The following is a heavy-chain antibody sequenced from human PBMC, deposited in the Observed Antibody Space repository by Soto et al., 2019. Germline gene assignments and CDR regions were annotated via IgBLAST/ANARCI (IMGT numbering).Heavy chain of an antibody. V-gene: IGHV3-23*01. D-gene: IGHD3-3*01. CDR3: AKPGGVYWYFDL. CDR2: LSGRGGNT. CDR1: GFTLRDYA. Sequence: PGGSLRLSCAASGFTLRDYAMTWVRQAPGKGLEWVSSLSGRGGNTYYADSVKGRSTISRANSENTLFLQMSSLRAEDTATYYCAKPGGVYWYFDLWGRGTLVTVSS. J-gene: IGHJ2*01.